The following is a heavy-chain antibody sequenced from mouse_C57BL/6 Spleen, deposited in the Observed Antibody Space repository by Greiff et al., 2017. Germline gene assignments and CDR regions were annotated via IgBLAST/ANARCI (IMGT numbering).Heavy chain of an antibody. D-gene: IGHD2-4*01. CDR2: INPSNGGT. CDR3: ARDEGLRRGFDY. J-gene: IGHJ2*01. CDR1: GYTFTSYW. Sequence: VQLQQSGTELVKPGASVKLSCKASGYTFTSYWMHWVKQRPGQGLEWIGNINPSNGGTNYNEKFKSKATLTVDKSSSTAYMQLSSLTSEDSAVYYCARDEGLRRGFDYWGQGTTLTVSS. V-gene: IGHV1-53*01.